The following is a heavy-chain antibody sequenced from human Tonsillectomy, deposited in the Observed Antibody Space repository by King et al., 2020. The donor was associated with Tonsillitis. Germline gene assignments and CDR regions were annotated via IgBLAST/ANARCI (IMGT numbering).Heavy chain of an antibody. J-gene: IGHJ4*02. V-gene: IGHV2-5*02. Sequence: TLKESGPTLVKPTQTLTLTCTFSGFSLSTSRVGVGWIRHPPGKALEWLSLIYWDDDKRYSPSLKSRLTITKATSKTQVVLTMTNMDPVDTATHYCAHSRGYCSSTSCYTRVFDYWGQGTLVTVSS. CDR1: GFSLSTSRVG. D-gene: IGHD2-2*02. CDR2: IYWDDDK. CDR3: AHSRGYCSSTSCYTRVFDY.